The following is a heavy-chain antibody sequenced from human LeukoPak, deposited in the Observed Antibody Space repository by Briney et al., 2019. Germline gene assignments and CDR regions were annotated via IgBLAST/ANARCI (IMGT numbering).Heavy chain of an antibody. CDR1: GGSISGSSYY. D-gene: IGHD3-10*01. CDR2: IYDSGST. J-gene: IGHJ5*02. CDR3: ARHYGP. Sequence: LGTLSLTCTVSGGSISGSSYYWGWVRQPPGKGLEWIGSIYDSGSTYYNPSLKSRVTISVDTCKNQFSPKLNSVTTTDTPVYYCARHYGPWGHRTLVTVSS. V-gene: IGHV4-39*01.